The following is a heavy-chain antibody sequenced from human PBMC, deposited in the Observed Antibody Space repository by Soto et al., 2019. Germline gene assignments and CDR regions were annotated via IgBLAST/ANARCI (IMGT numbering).Heavy chain of an antibody. V-gene: IGHV3-48*01. D-gene: IGHD4-4*01. CDR2: ISSSSGTI. Sequence: PGGSLRLSSAASGVTFSSYSMNWVRQAPGKGLAWVSYISSSSGTIYYADSVRGRFTISRDNAKNSLYLQMNSLRAEDTAVYYCARERALSNYPDYWGQGTLVTVSS. CDR3: ARERALSNYPDY. CDR1: GVTFSSYS. J-gene: IGHJ4*02.